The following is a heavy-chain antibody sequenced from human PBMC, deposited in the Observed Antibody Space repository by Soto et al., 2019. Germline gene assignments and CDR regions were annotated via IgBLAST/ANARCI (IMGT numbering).Heavy chain of an antibody. D-gene: IGHD3-22*01. Sequence: QVQLVQSGAEVKRPGASVKVSCKTSGYIFTNYGINWVRQAPGQGLEWMGWISAYNGNTDYAQRLQGRVTMTIETSTSTVYMELRRLRSDDTALYYCAREGYDSSGYSPYWGQGTLVTVSS. J-gene: IGHJ4*02. CDR2: ISAYNGNT. CDR1: GYIFTNYG. V-gene: IGHV1-18*01. CDR3: AREGYDSSGYSPY.